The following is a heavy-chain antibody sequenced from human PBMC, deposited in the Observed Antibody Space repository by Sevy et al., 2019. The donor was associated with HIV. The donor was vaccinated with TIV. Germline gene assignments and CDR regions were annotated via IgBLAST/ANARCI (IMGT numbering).Heavy chain of an antibody. D-gene: IGHD3-3*01. CDR3: ARDRFLAWSHDYYGMDV. CDR2: INTDTGGP. V-gene: IGHV7-4-1*02. J-gene: IGHJ6*02. CDR1: GYKLTNHD. Sequence: ASVKVSCKASGYKLTNHDINWVRQAPGQGLQWLGRINTDTGGPTYVPGFAGRFVFSWDRSVNTAHLQISSLKPEDTAVYYCARDRFLAWSHDYYGMDVWGQGTTVTVSS.